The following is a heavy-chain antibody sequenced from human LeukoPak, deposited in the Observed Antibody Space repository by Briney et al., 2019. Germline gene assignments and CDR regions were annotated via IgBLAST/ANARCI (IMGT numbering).Heavy chain of an antibody. CDR3: ARSPYGARYWYFDV. D-gene: IGHD4-17*01. J-gene: IGHJ2*01. CDR2: IYHSGNT. CDR1: GSSMSGGYY. V-gene: IGHV4-38-2*02. Sequence: SETLSLTCTVSGSSMSGGYYWGWIRQPPVQGLEWIGTIYHSGNTYYNTSLKSRVTISVEMSKNQFSLMLSSVTAADTAVYYCARSPYGARYWYFDVWGRGTLVTVS.